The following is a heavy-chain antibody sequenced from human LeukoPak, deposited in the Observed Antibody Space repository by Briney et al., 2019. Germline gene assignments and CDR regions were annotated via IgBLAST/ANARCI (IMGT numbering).Heavy chain of an antibody. D-gene: IGHD3-10*01. CDR1: GFTFSSYA. Sequence: GGSLRLSCAASGFTFSSYAMSWVRQAPGKGLEWVANIKQDGSEKYYVDSVKGRFTISRDNAKNSLYLQMNSLRAEDTAVYYCARLFLGLGDYFDYWGQGTLVTVSS. J-gene: IGHJ4*02. CDR3: ARLFLGLGDYFDY. CDR2: IKQDGSEK. V-gene: IGHV3-7*01.